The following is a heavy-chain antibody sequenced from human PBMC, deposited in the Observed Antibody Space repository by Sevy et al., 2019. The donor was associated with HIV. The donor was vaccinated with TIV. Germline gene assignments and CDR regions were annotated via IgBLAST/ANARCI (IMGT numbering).Heavy chain of an antibody. CDR1: GFTFSNAW. CDR2: IKSKTDGWTT. D-gene: IGHD7-27*01. CDR3: TTHSRKLGLSALLDY. Sequence: GGSLRLSCAASGFTFSNAWMSWVRQAPGKGLEWVGRIKSKTDGWTTDYAAPVKGRFTISSDDSKNTLYLQMNSLKTEDTAIYYCTTHSRKLGLSALLDYWGQGTLVTVSS. J-gene: IGHJ4*02. V-gene: IGHV3-15*01.